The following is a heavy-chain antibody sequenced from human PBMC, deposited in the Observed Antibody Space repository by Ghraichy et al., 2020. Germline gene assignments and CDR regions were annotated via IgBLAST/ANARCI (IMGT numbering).Heavy chain of an antibody. V-gene: IGHV3-66*01. CDR2: IYSGGST. Sequence: GEPLNISCAASGFTVSSNYMSWVRQAPGKGLEWVSVIYSGGSTYYADSVKGRFTISRDNSKNTLYLQMNSLRAEDTAVYYCTGTIFGVVIEDYWGQGTLVTVSS. J-gene: IGHJ4*02. D-gene: IGHD3-3*01. CDR1: GFTVSSNY. CDR3: TGTIFGVVIEDY.